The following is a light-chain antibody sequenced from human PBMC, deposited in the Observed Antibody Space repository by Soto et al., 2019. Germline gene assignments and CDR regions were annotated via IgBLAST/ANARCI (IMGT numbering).Light chain of an antibody. CDR3: SSYTTDISPYV. J-gene: IGLJ1*01. CDR2: EVV. CDR1: SNDVGNGYDS. V-gene: IGLV2-14*01. Sequence: QSVLTQPASVSGSPGQSITISCTGTSNDVGNGYDSVSWYQHHPGKAPKLIIYEVVNRPSGVSNRFSGSKSGNTASLTISGPQAEDEADYYCSSYTTDISPYVFGTGTKVTVL.